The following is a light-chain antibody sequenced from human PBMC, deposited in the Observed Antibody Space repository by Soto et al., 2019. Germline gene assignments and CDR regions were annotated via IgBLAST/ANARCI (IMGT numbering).Light chain of an antibody. Sequence: AIQLTQNKSSLSASVGDRVTITCRASQGISSALAWYQQKPGKAHKLLIYDASSLESGVQSRFSGSGSGTHFTLVISSLQPEDFATYYCKQLNTYPVTFGGGTNVDIK. CDR3: KQLNTYPVT. J-gene: IGKJ4*01. CDR1: QGISSA. V-gene: IGKV1-13*02. CDR2: DAS.